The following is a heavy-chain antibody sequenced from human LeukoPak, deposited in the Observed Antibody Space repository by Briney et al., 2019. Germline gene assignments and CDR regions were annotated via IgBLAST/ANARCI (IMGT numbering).Heavy chain of an antibody. Sequence: QAGGSLRLSCAASGFTFSSYAMSWVRQAPGKGLEWISAISGSGGSTYYADSVKGRFTISRDNSKNTLYLQMNSLRAEDTAVYYCARSPGEDCSSTSCRFYYYYMDVWGKGTTVTVSS. CDR1: GFTFSSYA. J-gene: IGHJ6*03. CDR3: ARSPGEDCSSTSCRFYYYYMDV. CDR2: ISGSGGST. V-gene: IGHV3-23*01. D-gene: IGHD2-2*01.